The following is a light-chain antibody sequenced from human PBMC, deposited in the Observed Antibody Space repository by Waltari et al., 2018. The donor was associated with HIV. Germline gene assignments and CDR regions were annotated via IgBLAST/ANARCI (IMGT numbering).Light chain of an antibody. CDR1: ISNIGTNA. V-gene: IGLV1-44*01. CDR3: GTWDDSLNGPL. CDR2: GHN. J-gene: IGLJ2*01. Sequence: QFVLTQPPSASGTPGQRVTISCSGTISNIGTNAVAWYQHLPGAAPKLLIFGHNQRPSGVPDRFSGAKSGASASLAITGIQSEDEANYYCGTWDDSLNGPLVGGGTKVTVL.